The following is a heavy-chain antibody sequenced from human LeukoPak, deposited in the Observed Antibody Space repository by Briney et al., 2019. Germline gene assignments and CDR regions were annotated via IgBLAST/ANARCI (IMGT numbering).Heavy chain of an antibody. CDR2: VSRSGPT. CDR3: AKGGYFAFED. Sequence: PGGSLRLSCTASGFTFSAYDMQWVRQAPGKGLEWVSGVSRSGPTYYTESVKGRFTISRDNFKNTLYLQMNSLRADDTAVYYCAKGGYFAFEDWGQGTMVSVSS. J-gene: IGHJ3*01. D-gene: IGHD2-2*03. CDR1: GFTFSAYD. V-gene: IGHV3-23*01.